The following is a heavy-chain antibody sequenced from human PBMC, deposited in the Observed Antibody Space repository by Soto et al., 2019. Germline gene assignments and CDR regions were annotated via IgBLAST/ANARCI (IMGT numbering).Heavy chain of an antibody. V-gene: IGHV4-30-4*01. CDR1: GGSISSGDYY. D-gene: IGHD6-25*01. Sequence: SETLSLTCTVSGGSISSGDYYWSWIRQPPGKGLEWIGYIYYSGSTYYNPSLKSRVTISVDTSKNQFSLKLSSVTAADTAVYYCASHPKYSSGRRPIGNWFDPWGQGTLVTVSS. J-gene: IGHJ5*02. CDR3: ASHPKYSSGRRPIGNWFDP. CDR2: IYYSGST.